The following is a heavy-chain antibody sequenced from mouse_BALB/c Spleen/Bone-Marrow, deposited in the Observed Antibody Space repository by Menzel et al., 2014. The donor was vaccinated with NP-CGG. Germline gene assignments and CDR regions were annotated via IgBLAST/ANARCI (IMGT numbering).Heavy chain of an antibody. V-gene: IGHV1-9*01. CDR1: GYTFSSYW. D-gene: IGHD2-1*01. CDR3: ARRGGNYVHFDF. J-gene: IGHJ1*01. Sequence: VQLQQSGAELMKPGASVKISCKATGYTFSSYWIEWVKQRPGHGLEWIGEILPGSGSTNYNEKFKVKATFTADTSSNTAYMQHSSLTSEDSAVYYCARRGGNYVHFDFWGAGTTVTVSS. CDR2: ILPGSGST.